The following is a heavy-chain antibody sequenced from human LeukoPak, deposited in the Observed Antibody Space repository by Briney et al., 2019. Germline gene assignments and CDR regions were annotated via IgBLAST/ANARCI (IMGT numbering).Heavy chain of an antibody. V-gene: IGHV4-34*01. CDR1: GGLFSGYY. J-gene: IGHJ4*02. CDR2: INHSGST. CDR3: ASLSNEDQISDY. Sequence: SETLSLTCAVYGGLFSGYYWSWIRQPPGKGLEWIGIINHSGSTNYKSSLKSRVTISVDTSKNQFSLKLTSVTAADTAVYYCASLSNEDQISDYWGQGTLVTVSS. D-gene: IGHD2-15*01.